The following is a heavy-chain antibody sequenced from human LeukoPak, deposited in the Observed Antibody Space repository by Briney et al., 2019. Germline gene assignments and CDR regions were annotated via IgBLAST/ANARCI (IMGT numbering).Heavy chain of an antibody. V-gene: IGHV5-51*01. J-gene: IGHJ3*02. CDR3: ARPPTTMTKLAFDI. Sequence: GESLKISCKGSGYSFTTYWIGWVRQMPGKGLEWMGFIYPGDSDTRYSPSFQGQVTISADKSTSTAYLQWSSLKASDTAMYYCARPPTTMTKLAFDIWGQGTMVTVSS. CDR1: GYSFTTYW. CDR2: IYPGDSDT. D-gene: IGHD4-17*01.